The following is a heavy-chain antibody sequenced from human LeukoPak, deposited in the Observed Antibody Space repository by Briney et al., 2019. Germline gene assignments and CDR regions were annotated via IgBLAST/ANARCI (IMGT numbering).Heavy chain of an antibody. CDR3: AKDPILGYCSGANCYVY. V-gene: IGHV3-23*01. D-gene: IGHD2-15*01. CDR1: GFTFSSYA. Sequence: GGSLRLSCAASGFTFSSYAMSWVRQAPGKGLEWISAISNSGGSTYYADSVEGRFTISRDNSKNTLYLQVNSLRADDTAVYYCAKDPILGYCSGANCYVYWGQGTLVTVSS. CDR2: ISNSGGST. J-gene: IGHJ4*02.